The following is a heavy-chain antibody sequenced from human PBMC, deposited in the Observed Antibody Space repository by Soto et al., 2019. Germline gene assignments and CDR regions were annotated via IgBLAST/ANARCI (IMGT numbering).Heavy chain of an antibody. J-gene: IGHJ4*02. CDR3: AKDVPKAFIAVAFHGIDY. D-gene: IGHD6-19*01. CDR1: GFTFSSYA. V-gene: IGHV3-23*01. CDR2: ISGSGSST. Sequence: PGGSLRLSCAASGFTFSSYAMSWVRQAPGKGLEWVSAISGSGSSTYYADSVKGRFTISRDNSKNTLYLQMNSLRAEDTAVYYCAKDVPKAFIAVAFHGIDYWGQGTLVTVSA.